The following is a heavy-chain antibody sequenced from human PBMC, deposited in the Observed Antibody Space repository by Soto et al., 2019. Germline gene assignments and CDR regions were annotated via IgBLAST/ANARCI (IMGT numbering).Heavy chain of an antibody. CDR2: VNPDGSEA. V-gene: IGHV3-7*01. J-gene: IGHJ4*02. D-gene: IGHD2-21*02. CDR3: VRRLRDVSDSFDH. CDR1: GFTFSDYW. Sequence: GGSLRLSCQVSGFTFSDYWMTWVRQAAEKGLEWVANVNPDGSEANYGDSVKGRFTISRDNAQSTLSLQLDSLRVEDTAVYYCVRRLRDVSDSFDHWGQATLVTVSS.